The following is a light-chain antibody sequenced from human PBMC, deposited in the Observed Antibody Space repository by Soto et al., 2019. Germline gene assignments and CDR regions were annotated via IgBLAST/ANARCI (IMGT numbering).Light chain of an antibody. V-gene: IGKV3-15*01. CDR3: QQHNQWPIT. J-gene: IGKJ5*01. Sequence: ILMTQSPATLSVSPGDRATVSCRASQSVSSNLAWYQQKPGQAPRLLIYGASTRATGIPARFSGSGSGTEFTLTINSLQSEDSAVYYCQQHNQWPITFGQGTRLEIK. CDR2: GAS. CDR1: QSVSSN.